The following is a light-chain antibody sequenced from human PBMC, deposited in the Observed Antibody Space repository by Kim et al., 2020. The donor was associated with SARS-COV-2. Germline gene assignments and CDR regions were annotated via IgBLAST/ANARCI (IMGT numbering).Light chain of an antibody. V-gene: IGKV1-27*01. CDR3: QKYNSAPWT. J-gene: IGKJ1*01. Sequence: ASVGDRVTITCRASQDIANSLAWYQQKPGKVPKLLIYAASTLQSGVPSRFSGSGSGTEFTLTIGSMQTEDVATYYCQKYNSAPWTFGPGTKVDIK. CDR2: AAS. CDR1: QDIANS.